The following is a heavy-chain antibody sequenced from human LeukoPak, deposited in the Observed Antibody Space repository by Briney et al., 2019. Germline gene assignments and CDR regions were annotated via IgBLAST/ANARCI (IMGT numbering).Heavy chain of an antibody. V-gene: IGHV4-61*08. J-gene: IGHJ5*02. CDR2: IYYSGSA. CDR3: ARCAAVGATGGWFDP. D-gene: IGHD1-26*01. CDR1: GGSISSGGYY. Sequence: SETLSLTCTVSGGSISSGGYYWSWIRQPPGKGLEWIGYIYYSGSANYNPSLKSRVTISVDTSKNQFSLKLSSVTAADTAVYYCARCAAVGATGGWFDPWGQGTLVTVSS.